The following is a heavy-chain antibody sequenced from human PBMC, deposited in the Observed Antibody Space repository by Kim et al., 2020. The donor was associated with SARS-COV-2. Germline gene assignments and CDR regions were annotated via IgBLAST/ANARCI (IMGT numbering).Heavy chain of an antibody. D-gene: IGHD5-12*01. CDR1: GFTFSSYA. J-gene: IGHJ4*02. V-gene: IGHV3-30*04. Sequence: GGSLRLSCAASGFTFSSYAMHWVRQAPGKGLEWVAVISYDGSNKYYADSVKGRFTISRDNSKNTLYLQMNSLRAEDTAVYYCAFGLVATAAAGFDYWGQGTLVTVSS. CDR2: ISYDGSNK. CDR3: AFGLVATAAAGFDY.